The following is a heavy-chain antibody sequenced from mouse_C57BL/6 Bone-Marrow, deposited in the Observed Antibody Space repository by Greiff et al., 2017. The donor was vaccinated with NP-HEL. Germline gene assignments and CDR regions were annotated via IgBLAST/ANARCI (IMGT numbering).Heavy chain of an antibody. V-gene: IGHV1-69*01. Sequence: QVQLQQPGAELVMPGASVKLSCKASGYTFTSYWMHWVKQRPGQGLEWIGEIDPSDSYTNYNQKLKGKSTLSVDKSSSTAYMQLSSLTSEDAAVYYCAREVVAWFAYWGQGTLVTVSA. CDR1: GYTFTSYW. CDR3: AREVVAWFAY. D-gene: IGHD1-1*02. J-gene: IGHJ3*01. CDR2: IDPSDSYT.